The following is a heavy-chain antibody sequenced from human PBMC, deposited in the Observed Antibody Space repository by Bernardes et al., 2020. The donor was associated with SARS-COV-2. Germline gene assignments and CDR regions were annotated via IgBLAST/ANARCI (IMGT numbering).Heavy chain of an antibody. Sequence: VGSLSLSCAASGFTFTNYWIHWVRQGPGKGLVWVSRINPNGDRTDYADSVTGRVTISRDNARNTVYLQMNSLRAEDTAVYYCARGSGNYYVDCWGQGTLLTVSS. CDR1: GFTFTNYW. D-gene: IGHD1-26*01. V-gene: IGHV3-74*01. CDR3: ARGSGNYYVDC. J-gene: IGHJ4*02. CDR2: INPNGDRT.